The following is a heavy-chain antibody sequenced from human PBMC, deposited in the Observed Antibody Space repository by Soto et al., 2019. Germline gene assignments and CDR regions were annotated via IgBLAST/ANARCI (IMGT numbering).Heavy chain of an antibody. CDR2: IWNDGNGY. CDR1: GFTFNNYG. J-gene: IGHJ6*02. D-gene: IGHD6-13*01. Sequence: GGFLRLSCAASGFTFNNYGMHWARQAPGKGLEWVAVIWNDGNGYYYANSVKGRFTISRDNSKNTLYLQMSSLTAEDTAVYYCARRQISPPTRGAASARGGMDVWGQGTTVTVSS. V-gene: IGHV3-33*01. CDR3: ARRQISPPTRGAASARGGMDV.